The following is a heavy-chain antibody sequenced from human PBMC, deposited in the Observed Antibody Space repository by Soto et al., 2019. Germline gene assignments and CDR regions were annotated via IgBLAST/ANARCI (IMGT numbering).Heavy chain of an antibody. CDR1: GFTFSSYS. V-gene: IGHV3-21*01. D-gene: IGHD2-2*01. CDR2: ISSSSSYI. J-gene: IGHJ5*02. Sequence: GGSLRLSCAASGFTFSSYSMNWVRQAPGKGLEWVSSISSSSSYIYYADSVKGRFTISRDNAKNSLYLQMNSLRAEDTAVYYCARDTVVVPAAIKQACDPWGQGTLVTVSS. CDR3: ARDTVVVPAAIKQACDP.